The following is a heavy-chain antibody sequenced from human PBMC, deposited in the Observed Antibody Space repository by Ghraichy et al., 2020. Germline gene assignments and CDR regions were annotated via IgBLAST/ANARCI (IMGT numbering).Heavy chain of an antibody. D-gene: IGHD5/OR15-5a*01. CDR3: AKVVSWRYFDL. CDR1: GFTFSTYP. CDR2: TSGGGGST. J-gene: IGHJ2*01. Sequence: GGSLRLSCAASGFTFSTYPMTWVRQAPGKGLEWVSATSGGGGSTYYADSVKGRFTISRDNSKNTLYLQMNSLRAEDTAVYSCAKVVSWRYFDLWGRGTLVTVSS. V-gene: IGHV3-23*01.